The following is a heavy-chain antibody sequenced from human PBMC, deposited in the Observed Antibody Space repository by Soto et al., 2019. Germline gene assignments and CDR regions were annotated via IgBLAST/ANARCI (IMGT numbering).Heavy chain of an antibody. CDR2: IWYDGSNK. CDR3: ARDPGGITMVRGVIPPYYFDY. V-gene: IGHV3-33*01. D-gene: IGHD3-10*01. CDR1: GFTFSSYG. J-gene: IGHJ4*02. Sequence: QSGGSLRLSCAASGFTFSSYGMHWVRQAPGKGLEWVAVIWYDGSNKYYADSVKGRFTISRDNSKNTLYLQMNSLRAEDTAVYYCARDPGGITMVRGVIPPYYFDYWGQGTLVTVSS.